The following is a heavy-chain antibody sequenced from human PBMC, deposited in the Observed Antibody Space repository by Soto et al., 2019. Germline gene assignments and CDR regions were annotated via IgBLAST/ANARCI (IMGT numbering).Heavy chain of an antibody. J-gene: IGHJ5*02. D-gene: IGHD4-4*01. CDR2: IYYSGST. CDR3: ARHPSNFWFDP. Sequence: SETLSLTCTVSGGSISSSSYFWGWIRQPPGKGLEWIGSIYYSGSTYYNPSLKSRVTVSVDTSKNQFSLKLSSVTAADTAVYYCARHPSNFWFDPWGQGTLVTSPQ. V-gene: IGHV4-39*01. CDR1: GGSISSSSYF.